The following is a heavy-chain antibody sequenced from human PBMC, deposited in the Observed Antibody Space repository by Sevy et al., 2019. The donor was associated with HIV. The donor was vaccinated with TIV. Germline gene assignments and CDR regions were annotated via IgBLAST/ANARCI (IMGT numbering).Heavy chain of an antibody. Sequence: ASVKVSCKASGYSFTGFYIHWMRQAPGQGLEWMGWINPNNDDAKYAQKYQGRVTMTRDTSATTTYMELTSLRSDDTAMYYCVRGYFGSGSYRLLYWGQGAPVTVSS. CDR3: VRGYFGSGSYRLLY. CDR1: GYSFTGFY. V-gene: IGHV1-2*02. CDR2: INPNNDDA. D-gene: IGHD3-10*01. J-gene: IGHJ4*02.